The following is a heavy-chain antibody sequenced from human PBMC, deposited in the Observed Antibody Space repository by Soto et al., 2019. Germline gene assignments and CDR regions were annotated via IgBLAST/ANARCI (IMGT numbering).Heavy chain of an antibody. Sequence: QVQLVESGGGVVQPGRSLRLSCVASGFSFSSFGMHWVRQAPGKGLEWVAAILYDGSDEYYADSVKGRFTISRDNSKDTLYLEMNSLRDEDTAVYYCTRDSFSNIVAPFDYWGQGTLVTVSS. J-gene: IGHJ4*02. CDR2: ILYDGSDE. CDR1: GFSFSSFG. CDR3: TRDSFSNIVAPFDY. V-gene: IGHV3-33*05. D-gene: IGHD5-12*01.